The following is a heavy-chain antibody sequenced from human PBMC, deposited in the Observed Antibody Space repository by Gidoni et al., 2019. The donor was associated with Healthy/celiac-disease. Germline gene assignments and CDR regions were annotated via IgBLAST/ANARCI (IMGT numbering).Heavy chain of an antibody. D-gene: IGHD4-17*01. V-gene: IGHV1-18*04. J-gene: IGHJ5*02. CDR2: ISAYKCNT. Sequence: QVQLVQSGAEVKKPGASVKVSCKASGYTFTSYGISWVRQAPGQGLEWMGWISAYKCNTNYAQKLQGRVTRTTDTSTSTAYMELRSLRSDDTAVYYCARDANYGGKGGNWFDPWGQGTLVTVSS. CDR1: GYTFTSYG. CDR3: ARDANYGGKGGNWFDP.